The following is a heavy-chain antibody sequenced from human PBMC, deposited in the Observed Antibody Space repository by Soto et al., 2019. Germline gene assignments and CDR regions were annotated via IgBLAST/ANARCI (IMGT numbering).Heavy chain of an antibody. CDR2: IIPIFGTA. Sequence: VQLVQSGAEVKKPGSSVKVSCKASGGTFSSYAISWVRQAPGQGLEWMGGIIPIFGTANYAQKLQGRVTITAHESSSTAYMELSSLRSEDTAVYYCARVQDLSNYHGMHVWGQANTVTVSS. J-gene: IGHJ6*02. CDR3: ARVQDLSNYHGMHV. D-gene: IGHD3-3*02. V-gene: IGHV1-69*12. CDR1: GGTFSSYA.